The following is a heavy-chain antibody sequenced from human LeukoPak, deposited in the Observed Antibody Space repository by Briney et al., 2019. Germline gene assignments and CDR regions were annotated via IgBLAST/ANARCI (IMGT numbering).Heavy chain of an antibody. V-gene: IGHV5-10-1*01. CDR3: ATQYNWKYYYYYGMDV. J-gene: IGHJ6*02. D-gene: IGHD1-20*01. CDR2: IDPSDSYT. CDR1: GYGFTSYW. Sequence: GESLKISCKGSGYGFTSYWISWVRQMPGKGLEWMGRIDPSDSYTNYSPSFQGHVTISADKSISTAYLQWSSLKASDTAMYYCATQYNWKYYYYYGMDVWGQGTTVTVSS.